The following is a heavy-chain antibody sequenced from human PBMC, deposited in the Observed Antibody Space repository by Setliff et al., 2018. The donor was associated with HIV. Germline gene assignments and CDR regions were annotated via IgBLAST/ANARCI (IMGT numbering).Heavy chain of an antibody. CDR2: ISTYNGNT. J-gene: IGHJ4*02. CDR1: GYTFTSYG. D-gene: IGHD4-17*01. CDR3: ARDDYGDYVGDY. V-gene: IGHV1-18*01. Sequence: RASVKVSCKASGYTFTSYGITWVRQAPGQGLEWMGWISTYNGNTDYAQKLQGRVTMTTDTSTSTAYMELRSLRSDDSAVYYCARDDYGDYVGDYWGQGTLVTVSS.